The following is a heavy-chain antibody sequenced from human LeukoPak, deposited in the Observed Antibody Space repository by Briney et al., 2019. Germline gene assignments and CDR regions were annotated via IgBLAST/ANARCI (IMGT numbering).Heavy chain of an antibody. CDR1: GGTFSSYA. V-gene: IGHV1-69*05. D-gene: IGHD5-24*01. CDR3: ARETRGWLQPGYFDH. J-gene: IGHJ4*02. CDR2: IIPIFGTA. Sequence: ASVKVSCKASGGTFSSYAISWVRQAPGQGLEWMGGIIPIFGTANYAQKFQGRVTITTDESTSTAYMELSSLRSEDTAVYYCARETRGWLQPGYFDHWGQGTLVTVSS.